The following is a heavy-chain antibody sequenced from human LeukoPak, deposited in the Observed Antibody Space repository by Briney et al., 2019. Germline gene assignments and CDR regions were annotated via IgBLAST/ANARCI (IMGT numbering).Heavy chain of an antibody. CDR1: GFTFSSYS. CDR2: ISSSSSTI. Sequence: QPGGSLRLSCAASGFTFSSYSMNWVRQAPGKGLEWVSYISSSSSTIYYADSVKGRFTISRDNAKNSLYLQMNSLRAEDTAVYYCASWDVVVPAAMVDYYYYMDVWGKGTTVTVSS. D-gene: IGHD2-2*01. CDR3: ASWDVVVPAAMVDYYYYMDV. V-gene: IGHV3-48*01. J-gene: IGHJ6*03.